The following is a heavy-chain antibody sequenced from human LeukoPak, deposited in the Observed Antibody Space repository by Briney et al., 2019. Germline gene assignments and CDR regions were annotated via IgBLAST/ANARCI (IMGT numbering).Heavy chain of an antibody. CDR1: GAPIPYSGPYY. Sequence: SETLSLTCTVSGAPIPYSGPYYWSWIRQPAGKRLEYIGSVYSSGKTYYNPSLQTRVAVSLDRSRNQFSLSLYSSTAADTAVYYCARGISTTLSHSWFDPWGQGTLVTVSS. V-gene: IGHV4-39*07. CDR2: VYSSGKT. CDR3: ARGISTTLSHSWFDP. J-gene: IGHJ5*02. D-gene: IGHD1-1*01.